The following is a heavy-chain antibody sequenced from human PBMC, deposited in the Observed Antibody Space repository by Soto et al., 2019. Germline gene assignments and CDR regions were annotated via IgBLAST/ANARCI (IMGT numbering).Heavy chain of an antibody. Sequence: QVQLVESGGGVVQPGRSLRLSCAASGFTFSIYGMHWVRQAPGKGLEWVAVIWYDGSNKYYADSVKGRFTISRDNSKNTLYLQMNSLRAEDTAVYYCARDHSTSYFDYWGQGTLVTVSS. V-gene: IGHV3-33*01. CDR3: ARDHSTSYFDY. J-gene: IGHJ4*02. CDR2: IWYDGSNK. CDR1: GFTFSIYG.